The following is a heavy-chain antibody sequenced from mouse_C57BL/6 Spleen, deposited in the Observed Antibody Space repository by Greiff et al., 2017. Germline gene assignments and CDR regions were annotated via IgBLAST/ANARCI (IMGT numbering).Heavy chain of an antibody. Sequence: DVKLQESGGGLVQPGGSLKLSCAASGFTFSDYYMYWVRQTPEKRLEWVAYISNGGGSTYYPDTVKGRFTISRDNAKNTLYLQMSRLKSEDTAMYYCARQGTTVVARYWYFDVWGTGTTVTVSS. V-gene: IGHV5-12*01. D-gene: IGHD1-1*01. CDR2: ISNGGGST. J-gene: IGHJ1*03. CDR3: ARQGTTVVARYWYFDV. CDR1: GFTFSDYY.